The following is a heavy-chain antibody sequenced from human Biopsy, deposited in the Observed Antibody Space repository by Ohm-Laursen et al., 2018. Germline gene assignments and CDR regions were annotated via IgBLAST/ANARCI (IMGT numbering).Heavy chain of an antibody. CDR1: GFTFKQAW. D-gene: IGHD3-22*01. CDR3: VIDDYYNTSPYYQGAFDFFDY. Sequence: GSLRLSCTASGFTFKQAWMSWVRQAPGKGLEWIARLKSESFDGTTDYAAPVRGRFTISRDDSKNTLFLSLTSLKTEDTAVYYCVIDDYYNTSPYYQGAFDFFDYWGHGTLVTVSS. CDR2: LKSESFDGTT. J-gene: IGHJ4*01. V-gene: IGHV3-15*01.